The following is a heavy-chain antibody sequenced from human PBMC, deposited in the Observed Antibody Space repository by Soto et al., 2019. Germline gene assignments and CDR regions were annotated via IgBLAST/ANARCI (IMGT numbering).Heavy chain of an antibody. CDR1: GFTFSSYG. D-gene: IGHD2-2*01. CDR2: ISGNGGST. CDR3: AKADQLRSDY. Sequence: EVQLLESGGGLVQPGGSLRLSCAASGFTFSSYGMRWVRLAPGKGLEWVSAISGNGGSTYYADSVKGRFTISRDNSKNTVYLQMNSLRVEDTAVYYCAKADQLRSDYWGQGTLVTVSS. V-gene: IGHV3-23*01. J-gene: IGHJ4*02.